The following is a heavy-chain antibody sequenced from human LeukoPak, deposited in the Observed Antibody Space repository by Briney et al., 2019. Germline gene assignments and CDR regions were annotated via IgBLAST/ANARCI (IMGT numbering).Heavy chain of an antibody. CDR3: ARDYADYVGYFFFDY. CDR2: ISGGGETT. D-gene: IGHD4-17*01. CDR1: GFTFNNYA. Sequence: PGGSLRLSCAASGFTFNNYAMNWVRQAPGKGLEWVSSISGGGETTYYADSATGRFTISRDNSQNTLYLQMNSLRAEDTAVYYCARDYADYVGYFFFDYWGQGTLVTVPS. J-gene: IGHJ4*02. V-gene: IGHV3-23*01.